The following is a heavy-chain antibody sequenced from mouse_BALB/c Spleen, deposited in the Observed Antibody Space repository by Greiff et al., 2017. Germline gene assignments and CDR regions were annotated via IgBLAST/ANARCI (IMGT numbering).Heavy chain of an antibody. D-gene: IGHD2-2*01. J-gene: IGHJ3*01. CDR2: ISYSGST. CDR1: GYSITSDYA. V-gene: IGHV3-2*02. Sequence: EVKLLESGPGLVKPSQSLSLTCTVTGYSITSDYAWNWIRQFPGNKLEWMGYISYSGSTSYNPSLKSRISITRDTSKNQFFLQLNSVTTEDTATYYCARSDYGYPAYWGQGTLVTVSA. CDR3: ARSDYGYPAY.